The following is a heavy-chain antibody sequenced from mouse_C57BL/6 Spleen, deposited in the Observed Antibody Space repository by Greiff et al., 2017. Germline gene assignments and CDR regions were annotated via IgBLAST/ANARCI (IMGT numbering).Heavy chain of an antibody. CDR2: INPNNGGT. D-gene: IGHD2-3*01. V-gene: IGHV1-26*01. Sequence: VQLQQSGPELVKPGASVKISCKASGYTFTDYYMNWVKQSHGKSLEWIGDINPNNGGTSYNQKFKGKATLTVDKSSSTAYMELRSLTSEDSAVYYCARRGNGYYGYAMDYWGQGTSVTVSS. CDR1: GYTFTDYY. J-gene: IGHJ4*01. CDR3: ARRGNGYYGYAMDY.